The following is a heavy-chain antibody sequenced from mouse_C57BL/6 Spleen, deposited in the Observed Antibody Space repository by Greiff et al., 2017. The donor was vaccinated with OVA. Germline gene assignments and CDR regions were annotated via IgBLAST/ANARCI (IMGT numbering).Heavy chain of an antibody. CDR3: AILSYDGYYFAY. CDR1: GYSITSDY. V-gene: IGHV3-8*01. CDR2: ISYSGST. J-gene: IGHJ3*01. D-gene: IGHD2-3*01. Sequence: VQLKESGPGLAKPSQTLSLTCSVTGYSITSDYWNWIRKFPGNKLEYMGYISYSGSTYYNPSLKRRISITRDTSKNQYYLQLNSVTPDDTATYYCAILSYDGYYFAYWGPGTLVTVSA.